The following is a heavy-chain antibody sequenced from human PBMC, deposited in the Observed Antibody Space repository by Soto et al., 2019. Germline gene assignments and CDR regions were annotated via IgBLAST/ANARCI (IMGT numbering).Heavy chain of an antibody. V-gene: IGHV3-30*18. CDR1: GFTFSSYG. CDR2: ISYDGSNK. J-gene: IGHJ5*02. D-gene: IGHD6-13*01. Sequence: GGSLRLSCAASGFTFSSYGMHWVRQAPGKGLEWVAVISYDGSNKYYADSVKGRFTISRDNSKNTLYLQMNSLRAEDTAVYYCAKVWWGRFPSSSWYQNWFDPWGQGTRVTVSS. CDR3: AKVWWGRFPSSSWYQNWFDP.